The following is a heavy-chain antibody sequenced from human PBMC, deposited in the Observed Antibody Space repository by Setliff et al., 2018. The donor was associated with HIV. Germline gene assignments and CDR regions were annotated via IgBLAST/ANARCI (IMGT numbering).Heavy chain of an antibody. CDR2: IYYSGST. CDR3: AGAMVPDSSGYYRPPAFDI. V-gene: IGHV4-39*07. Sequence: SETLSLTCSVSGDSISSSSYYWGWIRQPPGKGLEWIGSIYYSGSTNYNPSLKSRVTISVDTSENQFSLKLSSVTAADTAVYYCAGAMVPDSSGYYRPPAFDIWGQGTMVTVSS. CDR1: GDSISSSSYY. J-gene: IGHJ3*02. D-gene: IGHD3-22*01.